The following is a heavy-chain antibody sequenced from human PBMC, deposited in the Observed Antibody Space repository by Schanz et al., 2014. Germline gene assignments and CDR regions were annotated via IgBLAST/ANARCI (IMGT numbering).Heavy chain of an antibody. V-gene: IGHV1-2*02. Sequence: QLQLVQSGPEVAEPGSSVKVSCKTSGGTFSNHGITWVRQAPGQGLEWMGWINPNSGGTNYAQKFQGRVTMTRDTSISTAYMELSRLRSDDTAVYYCARESVSRTRLFDPWGQGTLVTVSS. J-gene: IGHJ5*02. CDR3: ARESVSRTRLFDP. CDR1: GGTFSNHG. D-gene: IGHD3-3*01. CDR2: INPNSGGT.